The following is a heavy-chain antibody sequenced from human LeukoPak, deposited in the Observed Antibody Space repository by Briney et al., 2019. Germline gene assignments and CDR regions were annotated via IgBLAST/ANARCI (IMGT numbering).Heavy chain of an antibody. D-gene: IGHD3-16*01. V-gene: IGHV3-23*01. J-gene: IGHJ4*02. CDR2: ISGSGGST. CDR3: AKVNLGGLPPHYFDY. Sequence: GGSLRLSCGASGFTFSSYAMSWVRQAPGKGLEWVSAISGSGGSTYYADSVKGRFTISRDNSKNTLYLQMNSLRAEDTAVYYCAKVNLGGLPPHYFDYWGQGTLVTVSS. CDR1: GFTFSSYA.